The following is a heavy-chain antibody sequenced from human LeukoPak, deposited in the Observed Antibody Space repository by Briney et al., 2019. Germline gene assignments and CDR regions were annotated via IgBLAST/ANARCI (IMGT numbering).Heavy chain of an antibody. D-gene: IGHD2-2*01. CDR2: IRSQAYSGTT. J-gene: IGHJ4*02. V-gene: IGHV3-49*04. CDR1: GFTFGDFA. CDR3: TRSVGKLGYCDTSSGYAGAFDT. Sequence: GGSLRLSCTGSGFTFGDFALGWVRQAPGKGLQWLGFIRSQAYSGTTEYAASLQVRFTISRDDCRGIAYLQMNGLRVDDTAVYFCTRSVGKLGYCDTSSGYAGAFDTWGQGALVTVS.